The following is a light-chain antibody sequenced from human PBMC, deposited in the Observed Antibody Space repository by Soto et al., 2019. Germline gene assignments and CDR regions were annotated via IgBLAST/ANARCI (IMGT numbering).Light chain of an antibody. CDR1: QSVSSSQ. Sequence: ETVLTQSPGTLSLSPGERATLSCRDSQSVSSSQLAWYQQKPGQAPRLLIYGAYRRATGIPDRFSGSGSETDFTLTISRLETEEFAVYYCQPYGNSQGSIGPGTKVDIK. CDR3: QPYGNSQGS. V-gene: IGKV3-20*01. CDR2: GAY. J-gene: IGKJ3*01.